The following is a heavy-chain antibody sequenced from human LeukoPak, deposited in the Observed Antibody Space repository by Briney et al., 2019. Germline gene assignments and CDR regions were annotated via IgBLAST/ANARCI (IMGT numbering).Heavy chain of an antibody. CDR2: IYYSGST. D-gene: IGHD3-16*02. V-gene: IGHV4-59*01. Sequence: SETLSLTCAVYGGSFSGYYWSWIRQPPGKGLEWIGYIYYSGSTNYNPSLKSRVTISVDTSKNQFSLKLSSVTAADTAVYYCARALIMITFGGVIAPDAFDIWGQGTMVTVSS. CDR3: ARALIMITFGGVIAPDAFDI. J-gene: IGHJ3*02. CDR1: GGSFSGYY.